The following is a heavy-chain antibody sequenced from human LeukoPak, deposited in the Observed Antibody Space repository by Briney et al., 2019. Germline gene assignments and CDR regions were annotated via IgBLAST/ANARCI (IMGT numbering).Heavy chain of an antibody. V-gene: IGHV4-59*07. CDR3: ASAAVTGTLGNRFDY. Sequence: ADTLSLTCTVSGGSIRSYYWSWIRQPPGKGLEWIAYMYYSGSTNYDPSLKSRVTISVDTSKNQFSLKLSSVTAADTAVYYCASAAVTGTLGNRFDYWGQGTLVTVSS. CDR2: MYYSGST. J-gene: IGHJ4*02. CDR1: GGSIRSYY. D-gene: IGHD1-7*01.